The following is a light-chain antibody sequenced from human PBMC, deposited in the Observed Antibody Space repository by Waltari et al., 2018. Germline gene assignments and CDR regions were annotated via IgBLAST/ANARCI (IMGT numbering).Light chain of an antibody. CDR3: QVWDSVTDPWV. CDR1: HIASKM. J-gene: IGLJ3*02. Sequence: SYVLTQPPSVSVAPGQTARITWGGTHIASKMVTSYQRKPDQAPGLVVYDANHRPSGIPERFSGSNFGKTATLTISRVEAGDEADYLCQVWDSVTDPWVFGGGTKLTVL. V-gene: IGLV3-21*02. CDR2: DAN.